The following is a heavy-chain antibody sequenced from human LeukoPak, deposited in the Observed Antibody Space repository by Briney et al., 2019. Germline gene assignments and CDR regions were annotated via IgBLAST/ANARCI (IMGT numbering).Heavy chain of an antibody. V-gene: IGHV4-39*01. CDR2: IYYSGST. D-gene: IGHD3-22*01. CDR1: GGSISSSSYY. CDR3: ARTYYYDSSGYPSVSQSDDY. J-gene: IGHJ4*02. Sequence: PSETLSLTCTVSGGSISSSSYYWGWIRQPPGKGLEWIGSIYYSGSTYYNPSLKSRVTISVDTSKNQFSLKLSSVTAADTAVYYCARTYYYDSSGYPSVSQSDDYWGQGTLVTVSP.